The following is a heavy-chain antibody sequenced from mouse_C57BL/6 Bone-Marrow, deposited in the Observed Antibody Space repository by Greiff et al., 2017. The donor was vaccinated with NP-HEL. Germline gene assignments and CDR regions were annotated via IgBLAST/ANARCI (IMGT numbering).Heavy chain of an antibody. CDR1: GFTFSSYA. CDR3: ARDSNYDLYYAMDY. V-gene: IGHV5-4*01. J-gene: IGHJ4*01. D-gene: IGHD2-5*01. CDR2: ISDGGSYT. Sequence: EVQLQQSGGGLVKPGGSLKLSCAASGFTFSSYAMSWVRQTPEKRLEWVATISDGGSYTYYPDNVKGRFTISRDNAKNNLYLQMSHLKSEDTAMYYCARDSNYDLYYAMDYWGQGTSVTVSS.